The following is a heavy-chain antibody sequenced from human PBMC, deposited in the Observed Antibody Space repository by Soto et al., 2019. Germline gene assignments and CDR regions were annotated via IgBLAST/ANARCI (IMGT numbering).Heavy chain of an antibody. CDR3: ARRDEYCSSPNCHRYFEL. CDR2: LYYSGGA. V-gene: IGHV4-39*01. Sequence: QLQLQESGPGLVKPSETLSLTRIVSGGSISSISYYWGWIRQPPGKGLEWIGSLYYSGGAYYHPSLKSRVTIYVDSSKLQFSLNRSSVTAADTAVYYCARRDEYCSSPNCHRYFELWGRGTLVTVSS. CDR1: GGSISSISYY. J-gene: IGHJ2*01. D-gene: IGHD2-2*01.